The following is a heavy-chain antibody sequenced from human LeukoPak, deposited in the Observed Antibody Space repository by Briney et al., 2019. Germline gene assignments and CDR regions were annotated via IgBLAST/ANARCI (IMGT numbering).Heavy chain of an antibody. CDR3: ARGLRASSAP. J-gene: IGHJ5*02. CDR2: ISSTGNTI. V-gene: IGHV3-48*03. Sequence: GGSLRLSCAASGFTFSNYEMNWVRQAPGKGLGWVSYISSTGNTINYADSVKGRFTISRDNAKNSLYLQMNSLRAEDTAIYSCARGLRASSAPWGQGTLVTVSS. CDR1: GFTFSNYE.